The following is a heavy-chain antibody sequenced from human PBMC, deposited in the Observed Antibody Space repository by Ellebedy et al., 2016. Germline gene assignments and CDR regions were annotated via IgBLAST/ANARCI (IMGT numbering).Heavy chain of an antibody. V-gene: IGHV3-48*02. CDR1: GFTFSNYN. D-gene: IGHD3-16*01. J-gene: IGHJ4*02. CDR2: IGTSGSTI. Sequence: GGSLRLSCAASGFTFSNYNMNWVRQAPGKGLEWVSYIGTSGSTISYADSVKGRFTISRDNAKNSLYLQMNSLRDEDTAVYYCARGAWALFDYWGQGTLVTVSS. CDR3: ARGAWALFDY.